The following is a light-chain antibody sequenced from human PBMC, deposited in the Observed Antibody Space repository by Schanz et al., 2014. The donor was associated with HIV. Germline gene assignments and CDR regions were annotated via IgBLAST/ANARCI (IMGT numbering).Light chain of an antibody. CDR1: SSDVGAYKY. CDR3: SSYTSSSALVV. V-gene: IGLV2-14*03. CDR2: DVN. J-gene: IGLJ2*01. Sequence: QSALTQPASVSGPPGQSITISCTGTSSDVGAYKYVSWHQQHPGEAPKLMIFDVNSRPSGVSDRFSGSKSGNTASLTISGLQAEDEADYYCSSYTSSSALVVFGGGTKLTVL.